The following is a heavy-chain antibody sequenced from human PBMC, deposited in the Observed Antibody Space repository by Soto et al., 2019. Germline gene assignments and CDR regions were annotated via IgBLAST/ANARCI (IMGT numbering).Heavy chain of an antibody. V-gene: IGHV4-4*07. D-gene: IGHD2-15*01. CDR3: ARARIGDFSGGRCLDAFDV. CDR2: TSTSGRT. CDR1: GGSISSYY. Sequence: QVQLQESGPGLVKPSETLSLTCTVSGGSISSYYWSWIRQPPGKGLEWMGRTSTSGRTNYNPSLKRRVTTSVGTSKNQSTLRLSSVTAEDTAVYYCARARIGDFSGGRCLDAFDVWGLGTMVTVSS. J-gene: IGHJ3*01.